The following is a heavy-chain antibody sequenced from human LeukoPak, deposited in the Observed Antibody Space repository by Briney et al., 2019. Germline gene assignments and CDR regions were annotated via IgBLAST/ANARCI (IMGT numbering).Heavy chain of an antibody. CDR1: GFTVSSNY. D-gene: IGHD5-24*01. CDR3: ARDRGDGYNSFSYPRREYYFDY. Sequence: GGSLRLSCAASGFTVSSNYMSWVRQAPGKRLEWVSVIYSGGSTYYADSVKGRFTISRDNSKNTLYLQMNSLRAEDTAVYYCARDRGDGYNSFSYPRREYYFDYWGQGTLVTVSS. J-gene: IGHJ4*02. CDR2: IYSGGST. V-gene: IGHV3-66*01.